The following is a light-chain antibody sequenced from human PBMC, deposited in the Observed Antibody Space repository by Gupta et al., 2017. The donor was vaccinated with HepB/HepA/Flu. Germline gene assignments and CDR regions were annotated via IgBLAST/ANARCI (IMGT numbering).Light chain of an antibody. CDR1: KDSNDY. CDR3: QQPFKWPRT. CDR2: DAS. V-gene: IGKV3-11*01. J-gene: IGKJ4*02. Sequence: PAIRALSPGDSATRSSRVSKDSNDYLAWYQQRPGQAPSLLIYDASKRATGIPDRFGGSGSGTDFTLTISGLEPEDFAVYFCQQPFKWPRTFGRGTKVEI.